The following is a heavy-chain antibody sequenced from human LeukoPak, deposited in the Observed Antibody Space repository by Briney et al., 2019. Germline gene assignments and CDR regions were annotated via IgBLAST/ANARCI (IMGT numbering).Heavy chain of an antibody. V-gene: IGHV1-2*02. CDR2: INPNSGGT. CDR3: ARVPYGDPRPFDY. D-gene: IGHD4-17*01. CDR1: GYTFTCYY. J-gene: IGHJ4*02. Sequence: ASVTVSCKASGYTFTCYYMHWVRQAPGQGLEWMGWINPNSGGTNYAQKFQGRVTMTRDTSISTAYMELSRLRSDDTAVYYCARVPYGDPRPFDYWGQGTLVTVSS.